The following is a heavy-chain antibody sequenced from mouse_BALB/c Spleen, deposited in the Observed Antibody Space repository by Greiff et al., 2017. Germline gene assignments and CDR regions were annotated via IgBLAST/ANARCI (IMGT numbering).Heavy chain of an antibody. CDR1: GYTFSSYW. J-gene: IGHJ4*01. CDR2: ILPGSGST. D-gene: IGHD2-14*01. V-gene: IGHV1-9*01. Sequence: QVQLQQSGAELMKPGASVKISCKATGYTFSSYWIEWVKQRPGHGLEWIGEILPGSGSTNYNEKFKGKATFTADTSSNTAYMQLSSLTSEDSAVYYCARDDYRYDEGAMDYWGQGTSVTVSS. CDR3: ARDDYRYDEGAMDY.